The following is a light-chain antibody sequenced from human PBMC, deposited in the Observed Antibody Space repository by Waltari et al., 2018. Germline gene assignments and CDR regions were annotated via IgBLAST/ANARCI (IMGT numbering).Light chain of an antibody. CDR2: GAS. V-gene: IGKV1-39*01. CDR3: QQSFGAPLT. Sequence: DIQMTQSPSSLSASVGDRVTITCRPSQSISTYLIWYQQKPGKAPQLLIYGASTLQSGVPSRFRGSGSGTDFTLTITSLRPEDFATYYCQQSFGAPLTFGGGTKVEIK. J-gene: IGKJ4*01. CDR1: QSISTY.